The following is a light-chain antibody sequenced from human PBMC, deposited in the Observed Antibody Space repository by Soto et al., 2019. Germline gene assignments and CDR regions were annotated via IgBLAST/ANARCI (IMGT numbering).Light chain of an antibody. CDR1: QSVRSSY. Sequence: EIVLTQSPGTLSLSPGERATLNCRASQSVRSSYLAWYQQQPGQAPRLLIHGASRRATGIPDGFSGSGSGTDFTLTINRLEPEDFAVYFCQQYGDMWTFGQGTKVDIK. CDR3: QQYGDMWT. V-gene: IGKV3-20*01. CDR2: GAS. J-gene: IGKJ1*01.